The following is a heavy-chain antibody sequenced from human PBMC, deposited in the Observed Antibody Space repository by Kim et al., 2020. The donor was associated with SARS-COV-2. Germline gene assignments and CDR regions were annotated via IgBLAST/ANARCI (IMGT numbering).Heavy chain of an antibody. CDR1: VYSFTGYY. CDR2: INPKSGDT. D-gene: IGHD2-2*01. V-gene: IGHV1-2*02. Sequence: ASVKVSCKASVYSFTGYYMHWVRQAPGQGLEWMGWINPKSGDTNYAQKFQGRVTMTRDTSISTVYMELSRLRSDDTAVYYCARAQESCSTISCIHYFDYW. CDR3: ARAQESCSTISCIHYFDY. J-gene: IGHJ4*01.